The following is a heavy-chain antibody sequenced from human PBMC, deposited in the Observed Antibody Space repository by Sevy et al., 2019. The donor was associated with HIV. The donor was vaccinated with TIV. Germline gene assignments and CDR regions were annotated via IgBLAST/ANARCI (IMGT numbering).Heavy chain of an antibody. CDR2: VSFDGGSK. D-gene: IGHD3-16*01. J-gene: IGHJ4*03. V-gene: IGHV3-30-3*01. CDR1: GFTFNNFP. Sequence: GGSLRLSCEASGFTFNNFPIHWVRQAPGKGLEWVAVVSFDGGSKYYADSVRGRFTVSRDNSKNTVYLQLNSLRAEDTADYYCVRERARSITFDNWGQGTLVTVSS. CDR3: VRERARSITFDN.